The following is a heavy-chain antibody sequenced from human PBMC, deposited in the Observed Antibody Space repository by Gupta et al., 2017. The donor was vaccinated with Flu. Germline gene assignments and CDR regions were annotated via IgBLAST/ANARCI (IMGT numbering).Heavy chain of an antibody. Sequence: FDADRIGWVRQRPGQGREWVGSFAHSDSLATDSPSFQGHVTISADRAINTAYLHWDTLKASDSAMYFCVRRSNFDNSAQWWGQGTLVTVSS. J-gene: IGHJ4*02. D-gene: IGHD4-4*01. CDR3: VRRSNFDNSAQW. CDR2: FAHSDSLA. CDR1: FDADR. V-gene: IGHV5-51*01.